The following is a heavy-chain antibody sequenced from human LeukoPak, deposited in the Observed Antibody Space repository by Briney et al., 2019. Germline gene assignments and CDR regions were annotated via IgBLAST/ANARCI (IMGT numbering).Heavy chain of an antibody. Sequence: PGGSLRLSCAASGFFFSNYGMHWVRQAPGKGLVWVSRVNSDGRFTKYADSVKGRFTISRDNAKNTLYLQMNSLRAEDTAMYYCVRSDWFDNGGQGTLVTVSS. CDR3: VRSDWFDN. V-gene: IGHV3-74*03. CDR1: GFFFSNYG. CDR2: VNSDGRFT. J-gene: IGHJ5*02.